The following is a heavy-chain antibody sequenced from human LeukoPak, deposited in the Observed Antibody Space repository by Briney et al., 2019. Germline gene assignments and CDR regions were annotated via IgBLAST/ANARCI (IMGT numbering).Heavy chain of an antibody. J-gene: IGHJ5*02. CDR2: INPNSGGT. CDR3: ARTPVPAAVFAP. CDR1: GYTFTGYY. Sequence: ASVKVSCEASGYTFTGYYMHWVRQAPGQGLEWMGWINPNSGGTNYAQKLQGRVTMTTDTSTSTAYMELRSLRSDDTAVYYCARTPVPAAVFAPWGQGTLVTVSS. D-gene: IGHD2-2*01. V-gene: IGHV1-2*02.